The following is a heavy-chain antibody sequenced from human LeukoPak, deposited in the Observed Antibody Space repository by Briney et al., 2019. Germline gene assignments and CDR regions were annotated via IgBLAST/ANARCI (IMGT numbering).Heavy chain of an antibody. D-gene: IGHD2-2*01. CDR2: IRYDGSNK. J-gene: IGHJ4*02. CDR3: AKVPAAMEGGDY. V-gene: IGHV3-30*02. Sequence: GGSLRLSCAASGFTFSSYGMHWVRQAPGKGLEWVAFIRYDGSNKYYADSVKGRFTISRDNSKNTLYLQMNSLRAEDTAVYYCAKVPAAMEGGDYWGQGTLVTVSS. CDR1: GFTFSSYG.